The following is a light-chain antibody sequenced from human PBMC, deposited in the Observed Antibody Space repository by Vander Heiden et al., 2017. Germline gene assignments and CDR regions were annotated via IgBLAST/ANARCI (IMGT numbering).Light chain of an antibody. CDR2: DAS. V-gene: IGKV1-5*01. CDR1: QSISSW. CDR3: QQYNSQGT. J-gene: IGKJ1*01. Sequence: DIQMTQSPSTLSASVGDRVTITCRASQSISSWLAWYQQKPGKAPKLLIYDASSLESGVPSRFSGSGSGTEFPLTISSLQPDDFATYYCQQYNSQGTFGQGTKVEIK.